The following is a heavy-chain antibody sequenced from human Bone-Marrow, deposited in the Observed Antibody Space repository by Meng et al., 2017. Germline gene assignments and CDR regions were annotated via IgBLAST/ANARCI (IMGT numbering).Heavy chain of an antibody. CDR1: GFTFSSYA. Sequence: GESLKISCAASGFTFSSYAMHWVRQAPGKGLEWVAVISYDGSNKYYADSMKGRFTISRDNSKNTLYLQMNSLRAEDTAVYYCARDGYSYDPYYDYYGMDVWGQGTTVTVSS. J-gene: IGHJ6*02. D-gene: IGHD5-18*01. CDR3: ARDGYSYDPYYDYYGMDV. CDR2: ISYDGSNK. V-gene: IGHV3-30*01.